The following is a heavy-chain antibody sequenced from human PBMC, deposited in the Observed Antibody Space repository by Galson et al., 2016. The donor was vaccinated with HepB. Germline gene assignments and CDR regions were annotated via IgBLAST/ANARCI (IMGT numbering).Heavy chain of an antibody. V-gene: IGHV4-39*01. Sequence: SETLSLTCTVSGGSISSTNYYWGWIRQPPGKGLEWIGNIYYSGSTYYNPSLKSRVTISVVTSKNQFSLKLSSVTAADTAVYYCVGGREAAADGFDYWGQGTPVTVSS. CDR3: VGGREAAADGFDY. CDR2: IYYSGST. J-gene: IGHJ4*02. CDR1: GGSISSTNYY. D-gene: IGHD6-13*01.